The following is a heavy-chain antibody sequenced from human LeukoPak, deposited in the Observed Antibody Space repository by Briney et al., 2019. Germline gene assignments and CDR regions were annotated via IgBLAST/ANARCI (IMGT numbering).Heavy chain of an antibody. D-gene: IGHD2-21*01. J-gene: IGHJ4*02. CDR3: ARAIIKGEYYFDY. V-gene: IGHV4-31*03. CDR1: GGSISSGGYY. CDR2: IFYSGST. Sequence: SETLSLTCTVSGGSISSGGYYWSWIRQHPGKGLEWIGYIFYSGSTYYNPSLKSRVTISVDTSKNQFSLKLSSVTAADTAVYYCARAIIKGEYYFDYWGQGTLVTASS.